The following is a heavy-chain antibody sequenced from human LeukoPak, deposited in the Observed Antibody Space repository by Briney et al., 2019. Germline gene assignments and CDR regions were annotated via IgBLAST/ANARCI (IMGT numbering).Heavy chain of an antibody. J-gene: IGHJ4*02. CDR3: TRDFSAKKATITDI. V-gene: IGHV1-18*01. CDR1: GYIFLDYG. CDR2: VGPYNGKT. D-gene: IGHD4/OR15-4a*01. Sequence: GASVKVSWKASGYIFLDYGISWLRQAPGQGLEWMGWVGPYNGKTKYSQKFQGRVTMTTDTLTNTAFLELTNLRPDDTATYYCTRDFSAKKATITDIWGQGTMVVVSS.